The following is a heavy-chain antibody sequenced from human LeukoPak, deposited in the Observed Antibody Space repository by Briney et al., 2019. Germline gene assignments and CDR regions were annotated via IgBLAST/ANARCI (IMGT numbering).Heavy chain of an antibody. CDR2: ISYSGST. CDR3: ARIARLPNNSSGWFFDY. Sequence: SETLSLTCTVSGVSISTYSWSWIRQPPGKGLEWIGYISYSGSTSYNPSLRSRVTISVDTSKNQFSLKLSSVTAADTAVYYCARIARLPNNSSGWFFDYWGQGTLVTVSS. V-gene: IGHV4-59*01. CDR1: GVSISTYS. D-gene: IGHD6-19*01. J-gene: IGHJ4*02.